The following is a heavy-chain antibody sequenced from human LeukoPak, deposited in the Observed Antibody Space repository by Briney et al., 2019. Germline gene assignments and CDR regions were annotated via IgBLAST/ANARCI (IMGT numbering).Heavy chain of an antibody. J-gene: IGHJ3*02. CDR2: ISGSGGST. CDR3: AKTKWFGGPRGDAFDI. CDR1: TFPFSSYV. Sequence: GGSLRLSCAASTFPFSSYVMGWVRQAPGEGLDWVSAISGSGGSTYYADSVKGRFTISRDNSKNTLYLQMNSLRAEDTVVYYCAKTKWFGGPRGDAFDIWGQGTMVTISS. V-gene: IGHV3-23*01. D-gene: IGHD3-10*01.